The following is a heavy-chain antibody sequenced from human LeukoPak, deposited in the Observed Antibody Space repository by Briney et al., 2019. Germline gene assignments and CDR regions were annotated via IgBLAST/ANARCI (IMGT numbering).Heavy chain of an antibody. CDR1: EFTVSSNY. J-gene: IGHJ4*02. CDR3: ARGAVWDYFDY. D-gene: IGHD7-27*01. CDR2: IYSGGST. V-gene: IGHV3-53*01. Sequence: GGSLRLSCAASEFTVSSNYMSWVRQAPGKGLEWVSVIYSGGSTYYADSVKGRFTISRDNSKNTLYLQMNSLRAEDTAVYYCARGAVWDYFDYWGQGTLVTVSS.